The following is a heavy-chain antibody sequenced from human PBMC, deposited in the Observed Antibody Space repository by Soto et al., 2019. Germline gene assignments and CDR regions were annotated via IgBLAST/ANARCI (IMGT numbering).Heavy chain of an antibody. CDR3: ARIVEVIVVVVAATSGMDV. CDR1: GGSISSSSYY. CDR2: IYYSGST. J-gene: IGHJ6*02. V-gene: IGHV4-39*01. Sequence: TLSLTCTVSGGSISSSSYYWGWIRQPPGKGLEWIGSIYYSGSTYYNPSLKSRVTISVDTSKNQFSLKLSSVTAADTAVYYCARIVEVIVVVVAATSGMDVWGQGTTVTVSS. D-gene: IGHD2-15*01.